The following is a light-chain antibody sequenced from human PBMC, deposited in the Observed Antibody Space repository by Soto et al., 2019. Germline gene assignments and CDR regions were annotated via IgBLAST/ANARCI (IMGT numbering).Light chain of an antibody. J-gene: IGKJ3*01. V-gene: IGKV1-9*01. Sequence: DIQLTQSPSFLSASVGDRVTITCRASQDVSRYLAWYQQKPGKAPNLLIYAASTLRSGVPSRFSGSGSETEVTLTISILQPEDFATYYCQQLNSYVFAFGPGTKVDIK. CDR3: QQLNSYVFA. CDR2: AAS. CDR1: QDVSRY.